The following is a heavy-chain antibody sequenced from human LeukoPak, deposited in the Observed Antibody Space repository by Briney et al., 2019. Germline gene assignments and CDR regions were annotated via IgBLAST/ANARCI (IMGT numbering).Heavy chain of an antibody. Sequence: ASVKVSCKASGYTFTSYGISWVRQAPGQGLEWMGWISAYNGNTNYAQKLQGRVTMTTDTSTSTAYMELRSLRSDDTAVYYCARDLPRITIVRGVIADWFDPWGQGTLVTVSS. D-gene: IGHD3-10*01. CDR1: GYTFTSYG. V-gene: IGHV1-18*01. CDR2: ISAYNGNT. CDR3: ARDLPRITIVRGVIADWFDP. J-gene: IGHJ5*02.